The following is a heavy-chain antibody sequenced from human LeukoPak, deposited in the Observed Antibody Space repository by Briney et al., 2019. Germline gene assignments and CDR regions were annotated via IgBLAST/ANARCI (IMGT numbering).Heavy chain of an antibody. CDR3: ARELPADAFDV. J-gene: IGHJ3*01. D-gene: IGHD2-2*01. V-gene: IGHV4-38-2*02. Sequence: SETLSLTCAVSGDSISNYYWSWIRQPPGKGLEWIATIYHSGTTYYNLSLKSRVSMSVDTSKNQFSLKLSSVTAADTAFYYCARELPADAFDVWGPGTLVTVSS. CDR2: IYHSGTT. CDR1: GDSISNYY.